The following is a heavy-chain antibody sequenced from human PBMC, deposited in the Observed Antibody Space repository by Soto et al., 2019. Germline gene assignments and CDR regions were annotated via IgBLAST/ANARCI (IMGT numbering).Heavy chain of an antibody. Sequence: ASVKVSCKASGYTFTTYGISCVRQAPGQGLEWLGWINTHNGNTNYAQNLQGRVIMTADTSTSTAYMELRSLRSDDTAIYYCTREGSAPYYYYGMDAWGQGIQVTVSS. V-gene: IGHV1-18*01. D-gene: IGHD3-10*01. CDR3: TREGSAPYYYYGMDA. CDR1: GYTFTTYG. CDR2: INTHNGNT. J-gene: IGHJ6*02.